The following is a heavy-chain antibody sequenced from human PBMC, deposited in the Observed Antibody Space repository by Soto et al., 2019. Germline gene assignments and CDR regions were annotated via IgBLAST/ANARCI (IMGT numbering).Heavy chain of an antibody. J-gene: IGHJ5*02. CDR2: INPNSGGT. CDR1: GYTFTGYY. D-gene: IGHD6-19*01. Sequence: ASVKVSCKASGYTFTGYYMHWVRRAPGQGLEWMGWINPNSGGTNYAQKFQGWVTMTRDTSISTAYMELSRLRSDDTAVYYCARVKPSAVAGTNWFDPWGQGTLVTVPS. V-gene: IGHV1-2*04. CDR3: ARVKPSAVAGTNWFDP.